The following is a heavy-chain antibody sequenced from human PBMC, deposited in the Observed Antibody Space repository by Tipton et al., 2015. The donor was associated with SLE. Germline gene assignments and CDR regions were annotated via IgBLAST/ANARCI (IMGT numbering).Heavy chain of an antibody. CDR1: GFTFGDYA. V-gene: IGHV3-49*04. CDR2: IRSKAFGATT. Sequence: SLRLSCTTSGFTFGDYAMSWVRQAPGKGLEWVGFIRSKAFGATTQYAASVKGRVNISRDDSKSIAYLQMNSLTIEDTGVYFCTLDLPGWHLNYGMDFWGQGTTVIVSS. D-gene: IGHD1-1*01. CDR3: TLDLPGWHLNYGMDF. J-gene: IGHJ6*02.